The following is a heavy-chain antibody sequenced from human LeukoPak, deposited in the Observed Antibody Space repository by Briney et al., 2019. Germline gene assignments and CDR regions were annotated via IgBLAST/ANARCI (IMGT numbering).Heavy chain of an antibody. CDR1: GYXFSSYY. J-gene: IGHJ4*02. D-gene: IGHD4-23*01. CDR2: INPTGDST. V-gene: IGHV1-46*01. CDR3: AREASGGYFDY. Sequence: ASVKVSCKASGYXFSSYYIPWVRQAPGQGLEWVGLINPTGDSTNYAQNFRGRVTMTRDTSTSTVYMDLSSLRSEDTAVYYCAREASGGYFDYWGQGTLVTVSS.